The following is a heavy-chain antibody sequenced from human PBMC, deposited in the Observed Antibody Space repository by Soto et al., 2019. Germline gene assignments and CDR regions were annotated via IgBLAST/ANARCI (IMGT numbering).Heavy chain of an antibody. CDR3: ARYTQVVAMAGYHYSGMDV. CDR2: IKQDGSEK. Sequence: GGSLRLSCAASGFTFRNFWMSWFRQAPGKGLEWVANIKQDGSEKYDVDSVRGRFTISRDNAKNSLHLQMSSLRAEDTAVYYCARYTQVVAMAGYHYSGMDVWGQGTTVTVSS. V-gene: IGHV3-7*05. D-gene: IGHD2-2*01. J-gene: IGHJ6*02. CDR1: GFTFRNFW.